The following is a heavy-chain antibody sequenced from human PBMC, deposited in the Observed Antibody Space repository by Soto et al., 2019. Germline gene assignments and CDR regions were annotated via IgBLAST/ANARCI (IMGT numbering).Heavy chain of an antibody. Sequence: PGGSLRLSCAASGIILNRFGMHWVRQAPGKGLEWVAVIRYDGSNIYYADSVKGRFTISRDNSKNTLYLQMDSLRAEDTAVYYCARVLFTSVDDFWSGYCLGYWGQGTLVTVSS. CDR3: ARVLFTSVDDFWSGYCLGY. CDR2: IRYDGSNI. D-gene: IGHD3-3*01. V-gene: IGHV3-33*01. J-gene: IGHJ4*02. CDR1: GIILNRFG.